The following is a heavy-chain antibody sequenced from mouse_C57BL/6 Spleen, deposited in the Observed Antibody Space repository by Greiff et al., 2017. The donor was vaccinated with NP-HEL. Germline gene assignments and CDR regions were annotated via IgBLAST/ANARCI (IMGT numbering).Heavy chain of an antibody. D-gene: IGHD1-1*01. V-gene: IGHV1-52*01. J-gene: IGHJ1*03. CDR1: GYTFTSYW. Sequence: QVQLQQPGAELVRPGSSVKLSCKASGYTFTSYWMHWVKQRPIQGLEWIGNIDPSDSETHYNQKFKDKATLTVDKSSSTAYMQLSSLTSEDSAVYYCARENRIGTVVGYFDVWGTGTTVTVSS. CDR3: ARENRIGTVVGYFDV. CDR2: IDPSDSET.